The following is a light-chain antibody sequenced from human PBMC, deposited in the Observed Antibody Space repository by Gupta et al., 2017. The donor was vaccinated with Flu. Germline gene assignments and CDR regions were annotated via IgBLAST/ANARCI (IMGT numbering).Light chain of an antibody. CDR2: QRN. J-gene: IGLJ1*01. Sequence: VSVSPGQTATITCSGDDLGDKDACWYQQKPGQSQVLLIYQRNKRPSGIPERFSGSTAGQTVTLTITGTQAADEADYYCQAWDGVFGSGTRVTVL. CDR1: DLGDKD. CDR3: QAWDGV. V-gene: IGLV3-1*01.